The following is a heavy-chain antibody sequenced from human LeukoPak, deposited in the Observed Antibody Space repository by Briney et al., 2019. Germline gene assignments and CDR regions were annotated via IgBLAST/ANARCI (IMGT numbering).Heavy chain of an antibody. Sequence: PSGTLSLTCAVPGGSISSNNWWGWIRQPPGKGLEWIGSIYYSGSTYYNPSLKSRVTISVDTSKNQFSLKLSSVTAADTAVYYCARATRNYDSSDGLDYWGQGTLVTVSS. CDR1: GGSISSNNW. D-gene: IGHD3-22*01. V-gene: IGHV4-39*07. CDR3: ARATRNYDSSDGLDY. CDR2: IYYSGST. J-gene: IGHJ4*02.